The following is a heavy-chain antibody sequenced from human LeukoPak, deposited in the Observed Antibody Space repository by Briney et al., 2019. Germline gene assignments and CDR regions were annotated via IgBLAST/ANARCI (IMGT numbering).Heavy chain of an antibody. CDR2: INPNSGGT. Sequence: ASVKVSCKASGYTFTGYYMPWVRQAPGQGLEWMGWINPNSGGTNYAQKFQGRVTTTRDTSISTAYMELSRLRSDDTAVYYCARVLLTGYWPYGMDVWGQGTTVTVSS. J-gene: IGHJ6*02. CDR3: ARVLLTGYWPYGMDV. CDR1: GYTFTGYY. D-gene: IGHD3-9*01. V-gene: IGHV1-2*02.